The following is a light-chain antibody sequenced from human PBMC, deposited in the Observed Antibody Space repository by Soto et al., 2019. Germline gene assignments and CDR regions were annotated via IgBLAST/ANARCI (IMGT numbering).Light chain of an antibody. V-gene: IGKV3-11*01. CDR1: QSVSSY. Sequence: EIVLQQSPATLSLSPGERATLSCRASQSVSSYLAWYQQKPGQAPRLLIYDASNRATGIPARFSGSGPGTDFTLTISSLEPEEFAVYYCQQRSNWPPTFGQGTRLEIK. J-gene: IGKJ5*01. CDR3: QQRSNWPPT. CDR2: DAS.